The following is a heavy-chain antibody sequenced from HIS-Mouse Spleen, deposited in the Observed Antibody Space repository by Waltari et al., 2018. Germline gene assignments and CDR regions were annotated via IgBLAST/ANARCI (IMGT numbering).Heavy chain of an antibody. CDR2: IYSGGST. CDR3: ARELVTGDLDY. CDR1: GFTVSSNY. V-gene: IGHV3-66*01. D-gene: IGHD1-20*01. J-gene: IGHJ4*02. Sequence: EVQLVESGGGLVQPGGSLRLSRAASGFTVSSNYMSWVRQAPGKGLEWVSVIYSGGSTYYADSVKGRFTISRDNSKNTLYLQMNSLRAEDTAVYYCARELVTGDLDYWGQGTLVTVSS.